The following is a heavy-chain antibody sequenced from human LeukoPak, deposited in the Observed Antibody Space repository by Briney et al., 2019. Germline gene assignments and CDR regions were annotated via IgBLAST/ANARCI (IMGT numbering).Heavy chain of an antibody. CDR2: ISSNGGST. D-gene: IGHD3-10*01. CDR1: GFTFSSYA. V-gene: IGHV3-64*01. J-gene: IGHJ4*02. CDR3: AKRLAATSGDYFDY. Sequence: GGSLRLSCAASGFTFSSYAMHWVRQAPGKGLEYVSAISSNGGSTYYANSVKGRFTISRDNSKNTLYLQMGSLRAEDMAVYYCAKRLAATSGDYFDYWGQGTLVTVSS.